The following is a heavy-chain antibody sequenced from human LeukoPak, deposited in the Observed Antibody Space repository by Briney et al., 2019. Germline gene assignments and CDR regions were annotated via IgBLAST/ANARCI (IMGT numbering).Heavy chain of an antibody. Sequence: ASVKVSCKASGYTFTGYYMHWVRQAPGQGLEWMGWMSPNTGDTKYSYKFQGRVTMTRDTSISAGYMELSSLRSDDTAIYFCSRGTAGEKSWGQGTLVTVSS. CDR3: SRGTAGEKS. D-gene: IGHD1-1*01. J-gene: IGHJ5*02. CDR1: GYTFTGYY. V-gene: IGHV1-2*02. CDR2: MSPNTGDT.